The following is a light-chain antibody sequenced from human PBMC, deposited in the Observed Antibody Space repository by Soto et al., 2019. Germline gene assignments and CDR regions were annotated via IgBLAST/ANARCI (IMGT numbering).Light chain of an antibody. J-gene: IGKJ4*01. V-gene: IGKV1-27*01. Sequence: DIQMTQSPSSLSASVGDRVTITCRASQGISNYLAWYQQKPGKVPKLLIFGASTLQSGVPSRFSGSGSGTDFTLIISSLQPEDVATYFCQKYNGAPLTFGGGTRVETK. CDR3: QKYNGAPLT. CDR1: QGISNY. CDR2: GAS.